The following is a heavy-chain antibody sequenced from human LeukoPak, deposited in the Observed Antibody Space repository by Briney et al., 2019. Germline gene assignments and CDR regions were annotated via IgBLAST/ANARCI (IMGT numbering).Heavy chain of an antibody. V-gene: IGHV4-34*01. CDR1: GGSFSGYY. J-gene: IGHJ4*02. D-gene: IGHD3-22*01. CDR3: ARGKYDTSVYYSVHYFDY. CDR2: ISHSGST. Sequence: SETLSLTCAVYGGSFSGYYWSWVRQPPGKGLEWIGEISHSGSTNYNPSLKSRVTISVDTTKNQFSLKLSSLTAADTAVYYCARGKYDTSVYYSVHYFDYGGQETLVTVSS.